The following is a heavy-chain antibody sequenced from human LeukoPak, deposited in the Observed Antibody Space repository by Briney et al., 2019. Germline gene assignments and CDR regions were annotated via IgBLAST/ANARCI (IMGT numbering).Heavy chain of an antibody. CDR3: AKIWDDFWSGYYGEDDAFGI. J-gene: IGHJ3*02. CDR1: GLTVSCNY. Sequence: TGGSLRLSCAASGLTVSCNYMSWVRQAPGKGLEWVSAISGSGGSTYYADSVKGRFTISRDNSKNTLYLQMNSLRAEDTAVYYCAKIWDDFWSGYYGEDDAFGIWGQGTMVTVSS. V-gene: IGHV3-23*01. CDR2: ISGSGGST. D-gene: IGHD3-3*01.